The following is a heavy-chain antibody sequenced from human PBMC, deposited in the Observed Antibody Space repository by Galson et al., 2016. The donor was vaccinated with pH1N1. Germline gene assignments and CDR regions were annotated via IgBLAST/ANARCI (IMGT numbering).Heavy chain of an antibody. Sequence: SLRLSCAASGFTFSSYWMHWVRQVPGKGLEWVANIKEDGSETYYVYSVRGRFTISRDNAKNSLYLQMNSLRDEDTALYYCARAIGSRSAYWGQGTLVTVSS. V-gene: IGHV3-7*01. CDR3: ARAIGSRSAY. CDR1: GFTFSSYW. CDR2: IKEDGSET. D-gene: IGHD3-16*02. J-gene: IGHJ4*02.